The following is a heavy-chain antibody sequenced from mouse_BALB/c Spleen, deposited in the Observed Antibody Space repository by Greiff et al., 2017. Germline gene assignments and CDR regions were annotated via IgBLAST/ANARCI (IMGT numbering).Heavy chain of an antibody. CDR2: IYPYNGGT. D-gene: IGHD1-2*01. J-gene: IGHJ4*01. Sequence: VQLKQSGPELVKPGASVKISCKASGYTFTDYNMHWVKQSHGKSLEWIGYIYPYNGGTGYNQKFKSKATLTVDNSSSTAYMELRSLTSEDSAVYYCARRVYYGYDYAMDYWGQGTSVTVSS. CDR1: GYTFTDYN. CDR3: ARRVYYGYDYAMDY. V-gene: IGHV1S29*02.